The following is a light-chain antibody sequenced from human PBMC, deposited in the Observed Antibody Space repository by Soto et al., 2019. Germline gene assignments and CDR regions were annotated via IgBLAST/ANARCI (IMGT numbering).Light chain of an antibody. CDR1: QSVSSY. J-gene: IGKJ2*01. CDR2: DAS. V-gene: IGKV3-11*01. CDR3: QQRSNWPPEAT. Sequence: EIVLTQSPATLSLSPGERATLSCRASQSVSSYLAWYQQKPGQAPRLLIYDASNRATGIPARFSGSGSGTDFTLTISSLEPEDFAVYYCQQRSNWPPEATFGQETKLEIK.